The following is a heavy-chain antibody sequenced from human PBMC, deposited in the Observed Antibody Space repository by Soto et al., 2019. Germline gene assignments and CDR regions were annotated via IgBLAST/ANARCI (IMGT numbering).Heavy chain of an antibody. CDR3: AVDHSPLHYDSSGYSPFDY. CDR2: ISAYNGTT. D-gene: IGHD3-22*01. J-gene: IGHJ4*02. CDR1: GYTFTSYG. Sequence: ASVKVSCTASGYTFTSYGISWVRQAPGQGLEWMGWISAYNGTTNYAQKLQGRVTMTTDTSTSTAYMELRSLRSDDTAVYYCAVDHSPLHYDSSGYSPFDYWGQGTLVTVSS. V-gene: IGHV1-18*01.